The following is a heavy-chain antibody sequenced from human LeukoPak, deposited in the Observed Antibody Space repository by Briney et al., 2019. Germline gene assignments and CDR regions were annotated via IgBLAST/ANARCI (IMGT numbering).Heavy chain of an antibody. J-gene: IGHJ6*03. CDR1: EYTFTDYY. V-gene: IGHV1-2*02. Sequence: ASVKVSCKASEYTFTDYYIHWMRQAPGQGLEWMAWINPNSGGTNYAQKFQGRVTVTRDTSISTAYMELSRLRSDDTAVYYCARGDGRDGYNSDYYYYMDVWGKGTTVTVSS. D-gene: IGHD5-24*01. CDR2: INPNSGGT. CDR3: ARGDGRDGYNSDYYYYMDV.